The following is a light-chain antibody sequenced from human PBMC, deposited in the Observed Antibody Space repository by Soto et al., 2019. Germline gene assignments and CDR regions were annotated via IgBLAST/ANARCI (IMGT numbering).Light chain of an antibody. Sequence: QSVLTQPPSVSAAPGQKVTISCSGSSSNIGNNYVSWYQQLPGTAPKLLIYENNKRPSGIPDRFSGSKSGTSATLGITGLQTGDEADYYCGTWDSSLSVYVFGTGTKLNVL. V-gene: IGLV1-51*02. CDR3: GTWDSSLSVYV. J-gene: IGLJ1*01. CDR1: SSNIGNNY. CDR2: ENN.